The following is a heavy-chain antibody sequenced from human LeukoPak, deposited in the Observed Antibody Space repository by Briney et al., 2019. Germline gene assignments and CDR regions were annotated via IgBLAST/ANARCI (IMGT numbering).Heavy chain of an antibody. CDR2: ISARAGSA. V-gene: IGHV3-23*02. Sequence: GGSLRLSCEASEISFSTYAMSWVRQAPGRGLEWVAGISARAGSAYYRDSLKGRLTISRDNSKNTLYLQMNDLRPEDTARYYCAKEGSGWFDGRYFDNWGQETLLTVSS. J-gene: IGHJ4*02. D-gene: IGHD6-19*01. CDR3: AKEGSGWFDGRYFDN. CDR1: EISFSTYA.